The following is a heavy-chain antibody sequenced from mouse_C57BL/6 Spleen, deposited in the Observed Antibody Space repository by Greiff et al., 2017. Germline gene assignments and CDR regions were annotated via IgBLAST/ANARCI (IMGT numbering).Heavy chain of an antibody. CDR1: GYTFTDYY. CDR2: LNPNNGGT. V-gene: IGHV1-26*01. D-gene: IGHD1-1*01. CDR3: AREYYYVSSYGAYAMDY. Sequence: EVQLQQSGPELVKPGASVKISCKASGYTFTDYYMNWVKQSHGKSLEWIGDLNPNNGGTSYNQKVKGKATLTVDKSSSTAYMERRSLTSEDSAVYYCAREYYYVSSYGAYAMDYWGQGTSVTVSS. J-gene: IGHJ4*01.